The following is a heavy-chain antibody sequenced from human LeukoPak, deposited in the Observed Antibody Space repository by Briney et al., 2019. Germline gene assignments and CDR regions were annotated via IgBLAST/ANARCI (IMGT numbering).Heavy chain of an antibody. CDR3: ARAGRDGYSVLDY. CDR2: IYYSGST. J-gene: IGHJ4*02. V-gene: IGHV4-59*01. CDR1: GGSISSYY. Sequence: PSETLSLTCTVSGGSISSYYWSWIRQPPGKGLEWIGYIYYSGSTNYNPSLKSRVTISVDTSKNQFSLKLSSVTAADTAVYYCARAGRDGYSVLDYWGQGTLVTVSS. D-gene: IGHD5-24*01.